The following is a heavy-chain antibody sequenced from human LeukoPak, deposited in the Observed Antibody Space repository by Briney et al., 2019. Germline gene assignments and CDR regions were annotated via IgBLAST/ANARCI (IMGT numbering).Heavy chain of an antibody. CDR1: GGTFSSYT. Sequence: GSSVKVSCKASGGTFSSYTISWVRQAPGQGLEWMGRIIPILGIANYAQKFQGRVTITADKSTSTAYMELSSLRSEDTAVYYCARDRDYDWYYFDNWGQGTLVTVSS. V-gene: IGHV1-69*04. D-gene: IGHD3-9*01. CDR3: ARDRDYDWYYFDN. CDR2: IIPILGIA. J-gene: IGHJ4*02.